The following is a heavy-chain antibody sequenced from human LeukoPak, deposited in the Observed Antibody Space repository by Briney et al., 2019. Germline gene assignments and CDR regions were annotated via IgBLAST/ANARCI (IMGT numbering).Heavy chain of an antibody. Sequence: GGSLRLSCTASGFNFSSYTMNWVRQAPGKGLEWVSSISGSGNYIYYAESLKGRFTVSRDNAKKSVYLQMNSLRADDTAMFFCARAAPKRGYTFGFDFWGQGTLVTVSS. CDR3: ARAAPKRGYTFGFDF. J-gene: IGHJ5*01. CDR1: GFNFSSYT. D-gene: IGHD5-18*01. CDR2: ISGSGNYI. V-gene: IGHV3-21*01.